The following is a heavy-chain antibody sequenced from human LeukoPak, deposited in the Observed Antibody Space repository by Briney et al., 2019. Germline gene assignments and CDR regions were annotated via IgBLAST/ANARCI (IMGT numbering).Heavy chain of an antibody. V-gene: IGHV4-4*02. CDR1: GVSISSSNW. D-gene: IGHD2-2*01. CDR3: ARGGDIVVVPAVNAFDI. Sequence: SGTLSVTCAVSGVSISSSNWWSWVRQPPGKGLEWIGEIYHSGSTNYNPSLKSRVTISVDKSKNQFSLKLSSVTAAGTAVYYCARGGDIVVVPAVNAFDIWGQGTMVTVSS. CDR2: IYHSGST. J-gene: IGHJ3*02.